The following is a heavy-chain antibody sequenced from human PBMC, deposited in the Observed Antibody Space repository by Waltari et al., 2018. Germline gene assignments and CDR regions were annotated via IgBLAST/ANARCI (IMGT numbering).Heavy chain of an antibody. CDR1: GYTFTNFG. D-gene: IGHD3-22*01. V-gene: IGHV1-18*01. CDR2: ISPYNGNA. CDR3: ARGGGPRTVVALTFDL. Sequence: QVQLVQSGAEVKKPGASVKVSCKASGYTFTNFGINWVRQAPGQGLEWMGWISPYNGNAEYEQKLQGRVTMTTDTSTKTAYLELRSLRSDDTAVYYCARGGGPRTVVALTFDLWGQGTLVTVSS. J-gene: IGHJ4*02.